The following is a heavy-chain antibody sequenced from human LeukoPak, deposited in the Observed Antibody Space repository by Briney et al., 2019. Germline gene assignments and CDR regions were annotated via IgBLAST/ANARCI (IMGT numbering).Heavy chain of an antibody. J-gene: IGHJ1*01. CDR2: IYYSGST. V-gene: IGHV4-59*01. CDR1: GGSISSYY. Sequence: SETLSLTCTVSGGSISSYYWSWIRQPPGKGLEWIGYIYYSGSTNYNPSLKSRVTISVDTSKNQFSLKLSSVTAAGTAVYYCARESSGWYDQYFQHWGQGTLVTVSS. D-gene: IGHD6-19*01. CDR3: ARESSGWYDQYFQH.